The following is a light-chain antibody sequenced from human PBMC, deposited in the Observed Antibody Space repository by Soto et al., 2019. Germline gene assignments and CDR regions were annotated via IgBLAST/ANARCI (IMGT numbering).Light chain of an antibody. V-gene: IGKV2-28*01. Sequence: DIVLTQSPLSLPVTPGEPASISCRSSQSLLHSNGNIYLDWYLQKPEQSPQLLISLGSLRASVVPERFSGSGSGTEFTRKITSVEAEDVGVYYSMPAFQAPRTFGLGTKVEIK. CDR2: LGS. J-gene: IGKJ1*01. CDR3: MPAFQAPRT. CDR1: QSLLHSNGNIY.